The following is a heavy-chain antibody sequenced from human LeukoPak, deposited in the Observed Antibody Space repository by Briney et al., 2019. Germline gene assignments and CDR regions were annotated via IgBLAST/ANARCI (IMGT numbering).Heavy chain of an antibody. CDR2: VSGSGGIT. Sequence: GGSLRLSCAASGFTFSSYAMSWVRQAPRKELEWVSVVSGSGGITYYADSVKGRFTISRDNSRNTLYLQMNSLGVDDTAVYYCAKDARRYSGWYFFDHWGQGTLVTVSS. CDR1: GFTFSSYA. J-gene: IGHJ4*02. D-gene: IGHD6-19*01. V-gene: IGHV3-23*01. CDR3: AKDARRYSGWYFFDH.